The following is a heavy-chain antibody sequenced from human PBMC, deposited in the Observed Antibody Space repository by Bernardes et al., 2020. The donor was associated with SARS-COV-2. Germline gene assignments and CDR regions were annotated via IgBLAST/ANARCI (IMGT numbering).Heavy chain of an antibody. CDR1: GFTFSDNG. Sequence: GGSLRLSCAVSGFTFSDNGMHWVRQAPGKGLEWVAVIWYDGSNEYYADSVKGRFTISRDNSKNTLYLQMNSLRVEDTAVYYCVRDWFNWFDPWGQGTLVTVSS. V-gene: IGHV3-33*01. CDR2: IWYDGSNE. J-gene: IGHJ5*02. D-gene: IGHD3-10*01. CDR3: VRDWFNWFDP.